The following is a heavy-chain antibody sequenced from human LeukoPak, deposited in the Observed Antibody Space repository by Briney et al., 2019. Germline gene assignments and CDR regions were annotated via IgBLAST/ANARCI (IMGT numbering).Heavy chain of an antibody. CDR1: GFTFSSYE. V-gene: IGHV3-48*03. CDR3: FIKQKTAYEILTGHSPKYYYYYMDV. Sequence: GGSLRLSCAASGFTFSSYEKHRVRQAPGKGLEWVSYISSSGSTIYYADSVKGRYTISRDNSKNTLYLQMNSLRAEDTAVYFFFIKQKTAYEILTGHSPKYYYYYMDVWGKGTTVTVSS. J-gene: IGHJ6*03. D-gene: IGHD3-9*01. CDR2: ISSSGSTI.